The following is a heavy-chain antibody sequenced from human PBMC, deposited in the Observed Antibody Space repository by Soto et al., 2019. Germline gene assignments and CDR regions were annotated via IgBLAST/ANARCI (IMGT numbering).Heavy chain of an antibody. CDR1: GLPFSDYY. V-gene: IGHV3-11*01. CDR3: ARDWADYHKATGYFDY. CDR2: ISSSGSTI. J-gene: IGHJ4*02. Sequence: GGSLRLSCAASGLPFSDYYMSWIRQAPGKGLEWVSYISSSGSTIYYADSVKGRFTISRDNAKNSLYLQMNSLRAEDTAVYYCARDWADYHKATGYFDYWGQGTLVTVSS. D-gene: IGHD4-17*01.